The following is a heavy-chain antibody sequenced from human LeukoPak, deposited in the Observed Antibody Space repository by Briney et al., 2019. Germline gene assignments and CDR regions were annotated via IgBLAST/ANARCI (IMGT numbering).Heavy chain of an antibody. CDR3: AREVVPAALRKYNWFDP. CDR2: MNPNSGNT. J-gene: IGHJ5*02. Sequence: ASVKVSCKASGYTFASYDIDWVRQATGQGLEWMGWMNPNSGNTGYAQKFQGRVTMTRNTSISTAYMELSSLRSEDTAVYYCAREVVPAALRKYNWFDPWGQGTLVTVSS. V-gene: IGHV1-8*01. CDR1: GYTFASYD. D-gene: IGHD2-2*01.